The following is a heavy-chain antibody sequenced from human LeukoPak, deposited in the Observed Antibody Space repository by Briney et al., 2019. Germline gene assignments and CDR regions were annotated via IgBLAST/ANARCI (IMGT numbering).Heavy chain of an antibody. CDR3: ARGGPTANYYDTRTADY. D-gene: IGHD3-22*01. CDR1: GYTFTGYY. Sequence: AASVKVSCKASGYTFTGYYIHWVRQAPGQGLEWMGWINPNSGGTNYPLRFQDRVTMTRDTSISTAYMELSSLRSDDTAVYYCARGGPTANYYDTRTADYWGQGTLVTVSS. CDR2: INPNSGGT. J-gene: IGHJ4*02. V-gene: IGHV1-2*02.